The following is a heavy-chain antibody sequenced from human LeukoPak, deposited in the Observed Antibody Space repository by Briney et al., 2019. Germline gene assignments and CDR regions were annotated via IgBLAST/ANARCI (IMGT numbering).Heavy chain of an antibody. CDR3: ARGRYYGSGSYYPLGY. J-gene: IGHJ4*02. Sequence: GESLKISCKGSGYSFTSYWIGWVRQMPGKGLEWMGIIYPGDSDTRYSPSFQGQVTISADKSISTAYLQWSSLKASDTAMYYCARGRYYGSGSYYPLGYWGQGTLVTVSS. CDR1: GYSFTSYW. CDR2: IYPGDSDT. D-gene: IGHD3-10*01. V-gene: IGHV5-51*01.